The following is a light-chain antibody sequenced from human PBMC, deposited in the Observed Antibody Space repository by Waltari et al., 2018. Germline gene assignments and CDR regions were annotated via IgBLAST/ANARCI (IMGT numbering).Light chain of an antibody. J-gene: IGKJ4*01. Sequence: EIVLTQSPATLSLSPGGRATLSCRASQSVSSSLAWYQQKPGQAPRLLIYDASNRASGIPARFSGSGSGTDFTLTITGLEPEDFAVYYCQQRSNWLTFGGGTKEEIK. CDR1: QSVSSS. V-gene: IGKV3-11*01. CDR3: QQRSNWLT. CDR2: DAS.